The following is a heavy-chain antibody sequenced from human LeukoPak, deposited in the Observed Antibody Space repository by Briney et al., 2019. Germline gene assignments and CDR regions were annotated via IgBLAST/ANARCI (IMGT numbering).Heavy chain of an antibody. CDR1: GYTFTSYG. J-gene: IGHJ5*02. Sequence: EASVKVSCKASGYTFTSYGISWVRQAPGQGLEWMGWISAYNGNTNYAQKLQGRVTMTTDTSTSTAYMELRSLRSDDTAVYYCARGAHDGDYGHPAVDWFDPWGQGTLVTVSS. V-gene: IGHV1-18*01. D-gene: IGHD4-17*01. CDR3: ARGAHDGDYGHPAVDWFDP. CDR2: ISAYNGNT.